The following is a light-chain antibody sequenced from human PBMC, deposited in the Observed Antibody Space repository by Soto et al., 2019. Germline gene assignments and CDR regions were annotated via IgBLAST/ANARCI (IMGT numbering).Light chain of an antibody. V-gene: IGKV2-30*02. CDR3: MQGTHWPWT. J-gene: IGKJ1*01. Sequence: DVVMTQSPLSLPVTLGQPASISCRSSQSLIHSDGDTYLNWFQQRTGQSPRRLMYKVSDRGSGVTDRFSGSGSVTDFTLKISRVEAEDVGIYYCMQGTHWPWTFGQGTEVEIK. CDR2: KVS. CDR1: QSLIHSDGDTY.